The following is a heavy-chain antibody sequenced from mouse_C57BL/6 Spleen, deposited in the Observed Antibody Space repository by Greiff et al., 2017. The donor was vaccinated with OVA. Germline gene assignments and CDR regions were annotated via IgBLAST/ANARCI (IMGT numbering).Heavy chain of an antibody. J-gene: IGHJ4*01. D-gene: IGHD3-1*01. Sequence: DVQLQESGPELVKPGASVKIPCKASGYTFTDYNMDWVKQSHGKSLEWIGDINPNNGGTIYNQKFKGKATLTVDKSSSTAYMELRSLTSEDTAVYYCARGAQYGHAMDYWGQGTSVTVSS. CDR2: INPNNGGT. CDR3: ARGAQYGHAMDY. CDR1: GYTFTDYN. V-gene: IGHV1-18*01.